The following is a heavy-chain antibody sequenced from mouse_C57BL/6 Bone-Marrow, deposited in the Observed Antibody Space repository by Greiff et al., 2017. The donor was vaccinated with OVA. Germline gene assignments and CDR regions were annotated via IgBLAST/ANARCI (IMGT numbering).Heavy chain of an antibody. CDR1: GYSFTSYY. CDR3: ARSGDYDPAWFAY. V-gene: IGHV1-66*01. Sequence: QVQLQQSGPELVKPGASVKISCKASGYSFTSYYIHWVKQRPGQGLEWIGWIYPGSGNTKYNETFKGKATLTADPSSSTASLQLSSLTSEDSAVYYCARSGDYDPAWFAYWGQGTLVTVSA. CDR2: IYPGSGNT. D-gene: IGHD2-4*01. J-gene: IGHJ3*01.